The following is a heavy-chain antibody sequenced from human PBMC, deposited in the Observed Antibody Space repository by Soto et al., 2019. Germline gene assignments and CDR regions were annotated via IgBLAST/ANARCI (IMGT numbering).Heavy chain of an antibody. CDR2: ISGNGGGT. Sequence: EVQLLESGGNLVQPGGSLRLSCAASGFTFSSYAMTWVRQAPGKGLEWVSAISGNGGGTHYADSVKGRFTISRDNSQNTLYLQMNGLKAEDTAVYSCAKDPHGDYLGAFDSWGQGTRVTVSS. D-gene: IGHD4-17*01. CDR1: GFTFSSYA. CDR3: AKDPHGDYLGAFDS. V-gene: IGHV3-23*01. J-gene: IGHJ4*02.